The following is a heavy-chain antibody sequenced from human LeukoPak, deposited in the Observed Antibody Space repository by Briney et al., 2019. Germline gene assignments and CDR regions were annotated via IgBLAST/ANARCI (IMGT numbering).Heavy chain of an antibody. CDR3: ARGYYDSTGVAFDI. V-gene: IGHV1-69*13. Sequence: SVKVSCKASGGTFSSYAISWVRQAPGQGLEWMGGIIPIFGTANYAQKFQGRVTITADESTSTAYMELSSLRSEDTAVYYCARGYYDSTGVAFDIWGQGTMVTVSS. J-gene: IGHJ3*02. D-gene: IGHD3-22*01. CDR1: GGTFSSYA. CDR2: IIPIFGTA.